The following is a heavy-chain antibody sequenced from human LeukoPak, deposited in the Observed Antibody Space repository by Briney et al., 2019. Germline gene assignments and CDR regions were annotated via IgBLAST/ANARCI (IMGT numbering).Heavy chain of an antibody. CDR3: ARPSYYYDSSGYQAGFDP. Sequence: ASVKVSCKASGYTFTSYGISWLRQAPGQGLEWMGWISAYNGNTNYAQKLQGRVTMTTDTSTSTAYMELRSLRSDDTAVYYCARPSYYYDSSGYQAGFDPWGQGTLVTVSS. J-gene: IGHJ5*02. D-gene: IGHD3-22*01. V-gene: IGHV1-18*01. CDR2: ISAYNGNT. CDR1: GYTFTSYG.